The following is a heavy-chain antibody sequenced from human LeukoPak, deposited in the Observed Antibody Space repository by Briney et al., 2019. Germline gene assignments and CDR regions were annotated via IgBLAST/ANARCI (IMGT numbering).Heavy chain of an antibody. CDR3: ARVVGLELPGYYYYYMDV. V-gene: IGHV4-4*02. CDR1: GGSISSSNW. D-gene: IGHD1-7*01. J-gene: IGHJ6*03. CDR2: IYHSGST. Sequence: SETLSLTCAVSGGSISSSNWWSWVRQPPGKGLEWIGEIYHSGSTDYNPSLKSRVTISVDKSKNQFSLKLSSVTAANTAVYYCARVVGLELPGYYYYYMDVWGKGTTVTVSS.